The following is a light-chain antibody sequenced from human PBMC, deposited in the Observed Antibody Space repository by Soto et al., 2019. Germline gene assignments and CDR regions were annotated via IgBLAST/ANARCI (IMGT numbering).Light chain of an antibody. CDR1: QSVSNK. CDR3: QQYDDWPPT. Sequence: EIVMTQSPATASVLPGERVTLSCRASQSVSNKLAWYQQKPGQAPRLLIYDASGRAGSVPARLSGSGSGTEFTLTISSLQSGDVAVYFCQQYDDWPPTSGKGTKGDIK. V-gene: IGKV3-15*01. J-gene: IGKJ1*01. CDR2: DAS.